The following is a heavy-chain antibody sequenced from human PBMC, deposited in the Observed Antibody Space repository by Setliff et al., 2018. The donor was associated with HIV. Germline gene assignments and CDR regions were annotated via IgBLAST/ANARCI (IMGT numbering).Heavy chain of an antibody. D-gene: IGHD6-13*01. CDR1: GGSFSGYY. V-gene: IGHV4-34*01. Sequence: NPSETLSLTCAVYGGSFSGYYWSWIRQPPGKGLEWIGEINHSGSTNYNPSLKSRVTISVDTSKNQFSLKLSSVTAADTAVYYCARLNSYSSSRYFQHWGQGTLVTVSS. CDR3: ARLNSYSSSRYFQH. J-gene: IGHJ1*01. CDR2: INHSGST.